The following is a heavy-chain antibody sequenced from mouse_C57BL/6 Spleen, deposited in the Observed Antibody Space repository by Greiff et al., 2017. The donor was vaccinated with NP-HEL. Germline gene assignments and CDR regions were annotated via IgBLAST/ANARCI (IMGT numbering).Heavy chain of an antibody. D-gene: IGHD2-4*01. CDR1: GYAFTNYL. V-gene: IGHV1-54*01. Sequence: QVQLKESGAELVRPGTSVKVSCKASGYAFTNYLIEWVKQRPGQGLEWIGVINPGSGGTNYNEKFKGKATLTADKSSSTAYMQLSSLTSEDSAVYFCARNLYDYDGVFAYWGQGTLVTVSA. CDR2: INPGSGGT. J-gene: IGHJ3*01. CDR3: ARNLYDYDGVFAY.